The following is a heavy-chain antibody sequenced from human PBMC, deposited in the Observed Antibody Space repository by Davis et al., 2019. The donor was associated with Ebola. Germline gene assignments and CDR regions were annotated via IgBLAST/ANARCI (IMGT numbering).Heavy chain of an antibody. D-gene: IGHD1-26*01. CDR2: ISNSSSYI. V-gene: IGHV3-21*05. Sequence: GGPLRLSCAASGFTFSSYSMNWVRQAPGTGLEWVSYISNSSSYIYYADSVKGRFTNSRDNAKNSLYLQMNSLIAEDTAVYYCARDEWELLFGYWDQGTLVTVSS. J-gene: IGHJ4*02. CDR3: ARDEWELLFGY. CDR1: GFTFSSYS.